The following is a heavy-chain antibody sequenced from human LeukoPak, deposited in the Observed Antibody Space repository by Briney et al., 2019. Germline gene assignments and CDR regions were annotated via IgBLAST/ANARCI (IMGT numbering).Heavy chain of an antibody. V-gene: IGHV1-18*01. Sequence: ASVKVSCKASGYTFTSYGISWVRQAPGQGLEWMGWISAYNGNTNYAQKLQGRVIMTTDTSTSTAYMELRSLRSDDTAVYYCARDTPHYYDSSGNDYWGQGTLVTVSS. D-gene: IGHD3-22*01. CDR1: GYTFTSYG. CDR3: ARDTPHYYDSSGNDY. J-gene: IGHJ4*02. CDR2: ISAYNGNT.